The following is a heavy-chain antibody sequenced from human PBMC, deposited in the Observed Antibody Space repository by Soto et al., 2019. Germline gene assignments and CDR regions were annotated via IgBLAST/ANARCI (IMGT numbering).Heavy chain of an antibody. J-gene: IGHJ4*02. V-gene: IGHV3-30-3*01. CDR3: ARSSGEPTPDFDY. Sequence: QVLLVESGGGVVQPGRSLRLSCAASGFAFNIYAIHWVRQAPGKGLEWVAVISHDGTNRYYTDSVRGRFTISRDNSKNTVYLEMDTLRAHDTAVYYYARSSGEPTPDFDYWGQGTLVTVSS. CDR1: GFAFNIYA. D-gene: IGHD3-10*01. CDR2: ISHDGTNR.